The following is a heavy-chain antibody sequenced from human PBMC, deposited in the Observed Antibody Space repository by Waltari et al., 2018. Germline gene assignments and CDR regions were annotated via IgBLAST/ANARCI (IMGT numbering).Heavy chain of an antibody. CDR1: GGSISSYY. CDR3: ARGALGVAGWDFDY. CDR2: IYYSGST. J-gene: IGHJ4*02. D-gene: IGHD6-19*01. V-gene: IGHV4-59*01. Sequence: QVQLQESGPGLVKPSETLYLTCTVSGGSISSYYWSWIRQPPGKGLEWIGYIYYSGSTNYNPSLRSRVTISVDTSKNQFSLRLSSVTAADTAVYYCARGALGVAGWDFDYWGQGTLVTVSS.